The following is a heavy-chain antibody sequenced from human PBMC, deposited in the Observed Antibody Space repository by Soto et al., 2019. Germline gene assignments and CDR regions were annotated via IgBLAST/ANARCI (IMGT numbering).Heavy chain of an antibody. CDR3: PRGFDSYKLART. V-gene: IGHV4-34*02. D-gene: IGHD1-1*01. J-gene: IGHJ5*02. CDR2: IQPSGST. Sequence: QVQLQQWGAGLLNPSETLSLTCAVYDEALSGYYYTWTRQPPGKGLEWIGEIQPSGSTHYNPSLKSRVPLSQDTSNKKVSLNLISVTAADTAVYSCPRGFDSYKLARTWGKGPLVTVPS. CDR1: DEALSGYY.